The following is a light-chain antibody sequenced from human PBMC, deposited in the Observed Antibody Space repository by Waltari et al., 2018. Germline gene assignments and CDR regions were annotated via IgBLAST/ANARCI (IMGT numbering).Light chain of an antibody. Sequence: ATLSCSASQTVRTTYLAWYQQKPGQAPTLLIYGASSRATGIPDRFSGSGSETDFSLTISSLEPEDFAVYYCQQYDISPLTFGGGTKVEIK. CDR2: GAS. CDR3: QQYDISPLT. V-gene: IGKV3-20*01. J-gene: IGKJ4*01. CDR1: QTVRTTY.